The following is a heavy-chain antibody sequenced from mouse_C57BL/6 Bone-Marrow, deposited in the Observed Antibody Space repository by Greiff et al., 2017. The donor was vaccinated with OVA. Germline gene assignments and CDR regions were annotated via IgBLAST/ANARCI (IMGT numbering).Heavy chain of an antibody. CDR2: IYPRDGST. Sequence: VQLQQSDAELVKPGASVKISCKVSGYTFTDHTIHWMKQRPEQGLEWIGYIYPRDGSTKYNEKFKGKATLTADISSSTAYMQLNSLTSEDSAVYCCARWRAYYYGSPYGDFDVWGTGTTVTVAS. D-gene: IGHD1-1*01. J-gene: IGHJ1*03. CDR1: GYTFTDHT. V-gene: IGHV1-78*01. CDR3: ARWRAYYYGSPYGDFDV.